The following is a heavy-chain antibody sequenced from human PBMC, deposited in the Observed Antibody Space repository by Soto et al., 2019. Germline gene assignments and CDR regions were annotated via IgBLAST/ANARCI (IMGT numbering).Heavy chain of an antibody. Sequence: ASVKVSCKASGYTFTSYYMHWVRQAPGQGLEWMGIINPSGGSTSYAQKFQGRVTMTRDTSTSTVYMELSSLRSEDTAVYYCARDPYYDSSGYYSIDAFDICGQGTMVTVSS. V-gene: IGHV1-46*01. CDR1: GYTFTSYY. CDR2: INPSGGST. CDR3: ARDPYYDSSGYYSIDAFDI. D-gene: IGHD3-22*01. J-gene: IGHJ3*02.